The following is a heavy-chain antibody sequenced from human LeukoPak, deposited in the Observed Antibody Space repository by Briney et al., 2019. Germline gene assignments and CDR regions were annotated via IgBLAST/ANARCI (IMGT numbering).Heavy chain of an antibody. D-gene: IGHD4-17*01. CDR3: AREREGPYGYLDY. Sequence: SESLSLTCAVSGGSIDTSDWWNWVRQPPGKGLEWIGEVNDRGSSDYNPSLKSRVTISVDKSKKQFSLNLTSVTASDTAMYYCAREREGPYGYLDYWGQGTLVTVSS. V-gene: IGHV4-4*02. CDR2: VNDRGSS. J-gene: IGHJ4*02. CDR1: GGSIDTSDW.